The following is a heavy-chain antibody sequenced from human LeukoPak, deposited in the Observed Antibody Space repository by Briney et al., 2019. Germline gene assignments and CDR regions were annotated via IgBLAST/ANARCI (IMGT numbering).Heavy chain of an antibody. CDR1: GYSFTSNV. J-gene: IGHJ6*03. CDR3: ARDRHYDFWSGYPSYYMDV. V-gene: IGHV1-2*02. CDR2: INPNSGGT. Sequence: GASVKVSCKASGYSFTSNVISWVRQAPGQGLEWMGWINPNSGGTNYAQKFQGSVTMTRDTSISTAYMELSSLRYEDMAVYYCARDRHYDFWSGYPSYYMDVWGKGTTVTVSS. D-gene: IGHD3-3*01.